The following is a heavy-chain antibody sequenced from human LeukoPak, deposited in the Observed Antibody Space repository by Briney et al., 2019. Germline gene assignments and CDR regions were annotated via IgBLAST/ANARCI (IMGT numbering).Heavy chain of an antibody. V-gene: IGHV3-48*02. Sequence: GGSLRLSCAASGFTFSSYAMNWVRQAPGKGLEWVSYISSDSSTIFYADSVKGRFTISRDNVKNSLFLQLNSLRDEDTAVYYCARDEDAFGGQGTLVTVSS. J-gene: IGHJ4*02. CDR1: GFTFSSYA. CDR2: ISSDSSTI. CDR3: ARDEDAF.